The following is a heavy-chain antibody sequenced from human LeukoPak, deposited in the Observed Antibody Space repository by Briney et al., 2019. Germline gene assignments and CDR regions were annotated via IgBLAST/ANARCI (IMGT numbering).Heavy chain of an antibody. CDR1: GFTFSSYA. CDR3: ARDSDSRFDY. Sequence: GGSLRLSCAASGFTFSSYAMHWVRQAPGKGLEWVAVISYDGSNKYYADSVKGRFTISRDNSKNTLYLQMNSLRAEDTAVYYCARDSDSRFDYWGQGTLVTVPS. D-gene: IGHD3-10*01. CDR2: ISYDGSNK. J-gene: IGHJ4*02. V-gene: IGHV3-30-3*01.